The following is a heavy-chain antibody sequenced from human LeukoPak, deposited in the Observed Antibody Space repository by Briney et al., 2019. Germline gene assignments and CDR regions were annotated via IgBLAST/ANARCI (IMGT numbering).Heavy chain of an antibody. CDR2: ISKDGSRI. CDR3: AKRGVVIRVILVGFHKEAYYFDS. D-gene: IGHD3-22*01. J-gene: IGHJ4*02. V-gene: IGHV3-30*18. CDR1: GFTFTSNG. Sequence: PGGSLRLSCAASGFTFTSNGIHWVRQAPGKGLEWLAFISKDGSRIEYTDSVKGRFTISRDNPKNTLYLQMNSLRAEDTAVYFCAKRGVVIRVILVGFHKEAYYFDSWGQGALVTVSS.